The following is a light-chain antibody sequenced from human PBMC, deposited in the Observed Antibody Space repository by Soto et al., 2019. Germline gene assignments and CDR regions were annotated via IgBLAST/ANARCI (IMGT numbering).Light chain of an antibody. CDR1: TSNIAYNF. CDR2: EIN. V-gene: IGLV1-51*01. Sequence: QSVLTQPPSVSAAPGQMVTISCSGSTSNIAYNFVSWYQQVPGTAPKLLIYEINKRPSGIPDRFSASKSGTSATLAITGLQTGDEALYYCGTWGNSLGVVVFGGGTKLTVL. J-gene: IGLJ2*01. CDR3: GTWGNSLGVVV.